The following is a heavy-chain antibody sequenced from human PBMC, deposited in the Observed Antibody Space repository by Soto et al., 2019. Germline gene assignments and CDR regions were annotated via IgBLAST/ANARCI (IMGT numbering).Heavy chain of an antibody. D-gene: IGHD1-26*01. Sequence: GGSLRLSCAASGFTFSNCSMHWVRQAPGKGLEWVAVISYDGSNTFYADSVKGRFTISRDNSKSTLYLQMNSLRAGDTAVYYCARDVGSSGSRGHSDYWGQGTLVTVSS. V-gene: IGHV3-30-3*01. J-gene: IGHJ4*02. CDR3: ARDVGSSGSRGHSDY. CDR2: ISYDGSNT. CDR1: GFTFSNCS.